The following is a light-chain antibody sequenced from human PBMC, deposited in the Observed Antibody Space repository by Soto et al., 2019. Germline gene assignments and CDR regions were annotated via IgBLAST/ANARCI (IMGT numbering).Light chain of an antibody. J-gene: IGKJ2*01. V-gene: IGKV1-39*01. Sequence: DIQMTQSPSSLSAYVGDIVTISCRASQNINKNLNWYQQKSGKAPNLLIYGASNFQSGVPSRFRGSGSGTDFTLAITDLQPEDFATYYCQQSFHTPYTFGHGTKLEI. CDR2: GAS. CDR3: QQSFHTPYT. CDR1: QNINKN.